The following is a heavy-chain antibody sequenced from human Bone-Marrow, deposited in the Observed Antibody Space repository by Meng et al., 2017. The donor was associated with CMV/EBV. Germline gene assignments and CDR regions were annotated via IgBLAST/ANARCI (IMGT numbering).Heavy chain of an antibody. D-gene: IGHD1-26*01. J-gene: IGHJ4*02. Sequence: SVKVSCKASGGTFSSYAISWVRQAPGQGLEWMGGIIPIFGTANYAQKFQGRVTITTDESTSTAYMELSSLRSEDTAVYYCARGLVVGAAFDYWGQGTLVTVSS. V-gene: IGHV1-69*05. CDR2: IIPIFGTA. CDR3: ARGLVVGAAFDY. CDR1: GGTFSSYA.